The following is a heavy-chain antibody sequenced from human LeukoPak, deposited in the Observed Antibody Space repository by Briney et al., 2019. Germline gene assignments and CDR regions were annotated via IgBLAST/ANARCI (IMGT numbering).Heavy chain of an antibody. CDR3: ARDRRRYSSSWVNYYFDY. CDR2: ISSSGRII. V-gene: IGHV3-48*03. D-gene: IGHD6-13*01. J-gene: IGHJ4*02. CDR1: KFTFSTYE. Sequence: QTGGSLRLSCTASKFTFSTYEMNWVRQAPGKGLEWPSYISSSGRIIYYADSVKGRFTISRDNAKNSLYLQMNSLRAEDTAVYYCARDRRRYSSSWVNYYFDYWGQGTLVTVSS.